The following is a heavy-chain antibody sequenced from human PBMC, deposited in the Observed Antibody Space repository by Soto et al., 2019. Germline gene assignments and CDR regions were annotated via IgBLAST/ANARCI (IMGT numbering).Heavy chain of an antibody. Sequence: GASVKVSCKASGYTFTSYGISWVRQAPGQGLEWMGWISAYNGNTNYAQKLQGRVTMTTDTSTSAAYMELRSLRSDDTAVYYCARVWGSSSSEYYYYYMDVSGKGTTVTVSS. CDR1: GYTFTSYG. V-gene: IGHV1-18*01. CDR2: ISAYNGNT. D-gene: IGHD6-6*01. J-gene: IGHJ6*03. CDR3: ARVWGSSSSEYYYYYMDV.